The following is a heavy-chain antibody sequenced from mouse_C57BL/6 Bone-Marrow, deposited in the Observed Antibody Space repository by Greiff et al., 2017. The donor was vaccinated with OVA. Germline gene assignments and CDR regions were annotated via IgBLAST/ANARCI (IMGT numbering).Heavy chain of an antibody. Sequence: EVQGVESGGGLVQPGGSLSLSCAASGFTFTDNYLSWVGRLPGKALEWWGFIRNKANGYTTESSASVKGRFTISRDNSQSILYLQMNALRAEDSATDYCSRYYGSSYWYFDVWGTGTTVTVSS. J-gene: IGHJ1*03. V-gene: IGHV7-3*01. CDR3: SRYYGSSYWYFDV. D-gene: IGHD1-1*01. CDR2: IRNKANGYTT. CDR1: GFTFTDNY.